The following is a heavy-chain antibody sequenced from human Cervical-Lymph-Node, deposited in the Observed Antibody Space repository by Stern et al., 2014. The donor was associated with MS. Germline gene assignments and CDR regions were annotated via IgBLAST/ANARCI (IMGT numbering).Heavy chain of an antibody. V-gene: IGHV4-39*01. Sequence: QVQLQESGPGLVKPSETLSRTCTVSCGSISSRYYWGWIRQSSGKGLEWIGSIDDTGRTFYNPSLKSRVTISVDTSNQQVFLQLSSVTAADTAVYYCVRQVTVRSRFDYWGQGTLVTVSS. CDR3: VRQVTVRSRFDY. CDR2: IDDTGRT. J-gene: IGHJ4*02. D-gene: IGHD4-11*01. CDR1: CGSISSRYY.